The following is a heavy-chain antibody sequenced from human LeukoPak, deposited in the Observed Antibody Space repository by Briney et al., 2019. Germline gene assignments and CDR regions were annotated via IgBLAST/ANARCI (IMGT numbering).Heavy chain of an antibody. CDR2: IYYSGST. V-gene: IGHV4-30-4*01. CDR3: ARTGSTTVTNGVIDY. CDR1: GVTISSGDYY. D-gene: IGHD4-17*01. Sequence: PSQTLSLTCTVSGVTISSGDYYWSWIRQPPGKGLEWIGYIYYSGSTYYNPSLKSRVTISVDTSKNQFSLKLSSVTAADTAVYYCARTGSTTVTNGVIDYWGQGTLVTVSS. J-gene: IGHJ4*02.